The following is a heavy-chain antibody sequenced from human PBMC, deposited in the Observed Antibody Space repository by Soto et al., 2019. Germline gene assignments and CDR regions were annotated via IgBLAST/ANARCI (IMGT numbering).Heavy chain of an antibody. J-gene: IGHJ6*03. Sequence: PSETLSLTCTVSGGSISSGDYYWSWIRQPPGKGLEWIGYIYYSGSTYYNPSLKSRVTISVDTSKNQFSLKLSSVTAADTAVYYCARTVYGQTHYYYYYMDCWGKGTTVTVSS. CDR3: ARTVYGQTHYYYYYMDC. D-gene: IGHD4-17*01. V-gene: IGHV4-30-4*01. CDR1: GGSISSGDYY. CDR2: IYYSGST.